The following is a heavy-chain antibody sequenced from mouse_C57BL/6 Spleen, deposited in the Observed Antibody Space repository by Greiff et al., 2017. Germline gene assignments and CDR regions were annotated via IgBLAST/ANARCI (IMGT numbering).Heavy chain of an antibody. CDR3: ARTTTVVAHFDY. J-gene: IGHJ2*01. V-gene: IGHV1-59*01. CDR2: IDPSDSYT. CDR1: GYTFTSYW. Sequence: VQLQQPGAELVRPGTSVKLSCKASGYTFTSYWMHWVKQRPGQGLEWIGVIDPSDSYTNYNQKFKGKATLTVDTSSSTAYMQLSSLTSEDSAVYYCARTTTVVAHFDYWGQGTTLTVSS. D-gene: IGHD1-1*01.